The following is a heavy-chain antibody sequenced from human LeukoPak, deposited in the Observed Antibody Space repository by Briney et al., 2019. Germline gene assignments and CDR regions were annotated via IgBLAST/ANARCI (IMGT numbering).Heavy chain of an antibody. Sequence: GGSLRFSCAASGFTFSGYSMNWVRQAPGKGMECVANIKQDGSEKYYVDSVKGRFTISRDNAKNSLYLQMNSLTAEDMALYYCAKDFYSSGWYYFDYWGQGTLVTVSS. CDR2: IKQDGSEK. D-gene: IGHD6-19*01. CDR1: GFTFSGYS. CDR3: AKDFYSSGWYYFDY. V-gene: IGHV3-7*03. J-gene: IGHJ4*02.